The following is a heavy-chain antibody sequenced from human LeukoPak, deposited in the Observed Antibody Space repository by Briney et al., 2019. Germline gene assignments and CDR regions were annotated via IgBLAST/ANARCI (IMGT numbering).Heavy chain of an antibody. D-gene: IGHD2-2*02. J-gene: IGHJ6*02. V-gene: IGHV4-34*01. Sequence: SETLSLTCAVYGGSFSGYYWSWIRQPPGKGLEWIGEINHSGSTNYNPSLKSRVTISVDTPKNQFSLKLSSVTAADTAVYYCARLGRMGCSSTSCYKDYYYYGMDVWGQGTTVTVSS. CDR2: INHSGST. CDR3: ARLGRMGCSSTSCYKDYYYYGMDV. CDR1: GGSFSGYY.